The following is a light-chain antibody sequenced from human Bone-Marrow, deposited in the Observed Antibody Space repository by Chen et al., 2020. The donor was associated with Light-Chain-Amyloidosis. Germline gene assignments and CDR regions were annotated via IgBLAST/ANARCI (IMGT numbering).Light chain of an antibody. CDR1: SSDVGGYNY. CDR3: SSFTSRSTRV. CDR2: AVS. Sequence: QSALTQPASVSGSPGQSITISCTGTSSDVGGYNYVSWYQHHPGEAPKLMIYAVSNRPSGVSNRFSGSKSGNTASLTISGLQAEDEADYYCSSFTSRSTRVFGGGTKLTVL. J-gene: IGLJ3*02. V-gene: IGLV2-14*01.